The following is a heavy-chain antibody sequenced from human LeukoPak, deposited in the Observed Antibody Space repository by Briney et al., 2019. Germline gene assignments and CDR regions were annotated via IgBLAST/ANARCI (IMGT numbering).Heavy chain of an antibody. CDR1: DYRFTSYW. Sequence: GESLKISCQGSDYRFTSYWIGWVRQMPGKGLEWMGIIYPGDSATTYSPSFEGQVTISADNSISTAYLQWSSLKASDTAVYYCARRSGSFNFDYWGQGTLVTVSS. V-gene: IGHV5-51*01. J-gene: IGHJ4*02. D-gene: IGHD1-26*01. CDR2: IYPGDSAT. CDR3: ARRSGSFNFDY.